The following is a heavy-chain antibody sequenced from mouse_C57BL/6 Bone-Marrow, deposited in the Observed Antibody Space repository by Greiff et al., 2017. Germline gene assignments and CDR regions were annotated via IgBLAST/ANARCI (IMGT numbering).Heavy chain of an antibody. D-gene: IGHD1-1*01. CDR1: GFNIKDDY. V-gene: IGHV14-4*01. CDR2: IDPENGDT. J-gene: IGHJ2*01. CDR3: TTGSVDY. Sequence: EVQLQQSGAELVRPGASVKLSCTASGFNIKDDYMHWVKQRPEQGLEWIGWIDPENGDTEYAPKFQGKATITADTSSNTAYLQRSSLTSEDTAVYYWTTGSVDYWGQGTTLTVSS.